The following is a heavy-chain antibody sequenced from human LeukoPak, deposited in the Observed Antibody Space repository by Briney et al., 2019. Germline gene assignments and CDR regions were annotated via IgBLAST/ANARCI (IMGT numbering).Heavy chain of an antibody. CDR3: ARDKYGDYVIDY. J-gene: IGHJ4*02. D-gene: IGHD4-17*01. V-gene: IGHV3-53*01. CDR1: GFTVGGNY. CDR2: IYSGANT. Sequence: PGGSLRLSCAASGFTVGGNYMSWVRQAPGKGLEWVSVIYSGANTYYADSVKGRFTISTDASKNTLYVQMNSLRAEDTAVYYCARDKYGDYVIDYWGQGTLVTVSS.